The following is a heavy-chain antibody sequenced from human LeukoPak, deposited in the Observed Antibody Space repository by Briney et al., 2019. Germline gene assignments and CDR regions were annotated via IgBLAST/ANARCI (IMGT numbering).Heavy chain of an antibody. Sequence: GGSLRLSCEAPGFTSSSYARSWFGKAPGKGREWVSAITGTGGHTYYVASVKGRFTVSRDNSRNTLYLQMSSLRGEDSAIYYCAKVRDTRDWYKDAFDVWGQGTRVTVSS. V-gene: IGHV3-23*01. CDR1: GFTSSSYA. J-gene: IGHJ3*01. D-gene: IGHD6-19*01. CDR2: ITGTGGHT. CDR3: AKVRDTRDWYKDAFDV.